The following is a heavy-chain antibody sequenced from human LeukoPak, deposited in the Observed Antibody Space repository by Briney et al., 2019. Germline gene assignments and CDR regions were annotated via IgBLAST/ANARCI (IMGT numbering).Heavy chain of an antibody. J-gene: IGHJ4*02. V-gene: IGHV3-23*01. CDR3: AKDNGGYERGWFVY. CDR1: GFTFSSYA. Sequence: GGSLRLSCAASGFTFSSYAMSWVRQAPGKGLEWVSAISGSGGSTYYADSVKGRFTISRDNSKNTLCLQMNSLRAEDTAVYYCAKDNGGYERGWFVYWGQGTLVTVSS. CDR2: ISGSGGST. D-gene: IGHD5-12*01.